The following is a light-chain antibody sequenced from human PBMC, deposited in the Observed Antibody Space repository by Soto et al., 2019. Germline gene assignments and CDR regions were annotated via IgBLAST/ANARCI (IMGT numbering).Light chain of an antibody. CDR3: QQYNRFSWT. Sequence: DIQMTQSPSTLSASVGDRVTITCRASQSINKWLAWYQQKPGKAPKLLIYKASILQSWVPSRFSGTGSGTEFTLTISSLQPDDVASYFCQQYNRFSWTFGQGIKVEIK. CDR1: QSINKW. J-gene: IGKJ1*01. V-gene: IGKV1-5*03. CDR2: KAS.